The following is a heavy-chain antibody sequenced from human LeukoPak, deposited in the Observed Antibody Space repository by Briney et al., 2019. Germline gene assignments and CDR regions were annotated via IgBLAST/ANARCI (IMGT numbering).Heavy chain of an antibody. J-gene: IGHJ4*02. D-gene: IGHD2-15*01. CDR3: ARGGNCSGGSCYSSVPTFDY. CDR2: IYYSGST. CDR1: GGSISSYY. V-gene: IGHV4-59*01. Sequence: SETLSLTCTVSGGSISSYYWSWIRQPPGKGLEWIGYIYYSGSTNYNPSLKSRVTISVDTSKNPFSLKLTSVTAADTAVYYCARGGNCSGGSCYSSVPTFDYWGQGSLVTVSS.